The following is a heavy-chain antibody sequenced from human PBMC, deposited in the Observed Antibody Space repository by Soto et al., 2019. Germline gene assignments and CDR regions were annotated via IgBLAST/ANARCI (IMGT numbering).Heavy chain of an antibody. D-gene: IGHD3-22*01. J-gene: IGHJ4*02. V-gene: IGHV4-61*01. CDR3: ARSIFYSDGTSYSHFEY. CDR2: FYYTGSI. Sequence: QVQLEESGPGLVKPSETLSLTCTVSGGSVSSGNYYWSWIRQPPGKGLEWIGYFYYTGSINYNPSLKNRVTIFIDEAEIQFSLPLYTVTAADTAVYYCARSIFYSDGTSYSHFEYWGRGTLVTASS. CDR1: GGSVSSGNYY.